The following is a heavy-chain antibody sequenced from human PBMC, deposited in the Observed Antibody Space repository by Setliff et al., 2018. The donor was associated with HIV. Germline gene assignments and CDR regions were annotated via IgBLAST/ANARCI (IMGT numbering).Heavy chain of an antibody. D-gene: IGHD6-13*01. CDR1: GFTFSSYG. CDR3: ARDPGSSSSDYFDY. V-gene: IGHV3-33*01. J-gene: IGHJ4*02. CDR2: IWYDGSNK. Sequence: SLRLSCAASGFTFSSYGMHWVRQAPGKGLEWVAVIWYDGSNKYYADSVKGRFTISRDNSKNTLYLQMNSLRAEDTAVYYCARDPGSSSSDYFDYWGQETLVTSPQ.